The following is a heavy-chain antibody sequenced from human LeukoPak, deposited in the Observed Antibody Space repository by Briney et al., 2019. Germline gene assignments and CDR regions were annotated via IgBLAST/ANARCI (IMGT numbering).Heavy chain of an antibody. D-gene: IGHD7-27*01. Sequence: SETLSLTCSVSGYSISSGYYWAWIRQPRGKGLEWIGSIFHGGNTYYNPSLKSRVTISVDTSKNRFSLKLSSVTAADTAVYYRATLTGGVRAFDIWGPGTMVTVSS. CDR2: IFHGGNT. CDR3: ATLTGGVRAFDI. CDR1: GYSISSGYY. J-gene: IGHJ3*02. V-gene: IGHV4-38-2*02.